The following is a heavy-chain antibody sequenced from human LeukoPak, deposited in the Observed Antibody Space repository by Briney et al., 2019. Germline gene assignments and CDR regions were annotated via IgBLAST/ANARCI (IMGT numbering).Heavy chain of an antibody. V-gene: IGHV3-48*03. J-gene: IGHJ4*02. CDR1: GFTFSSYE. Sequence: GGSLRLSCAASGFTFSSYEMNWVRQAPGKGLEWVSYISSSGSTIYYADSVKGRFTISRDNSKNTLILQMNSLRAEDTAVYYCAKSGYNRFDYWGQGILVTVSS. CDR2: ISSSGSTI. D-gene: IGHD5-24*01. CDR3: AKSGYNRFDY.